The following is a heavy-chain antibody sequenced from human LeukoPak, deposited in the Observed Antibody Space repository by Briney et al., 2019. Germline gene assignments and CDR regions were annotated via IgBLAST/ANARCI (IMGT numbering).Heavy chain of an antibody. V-gene: IGHV3-30*18. CDR2: ISHDGSNK. CDR1: GFTFSSYG. J-gene: IGHJ4*02. CDR3: AKSEEEEAFDY. Sequence: PGGSLRLSCAASGFTFSSYGMHWVRQAPGKGLEWVAVISHDGSNKYYADSVKGRFTISRDNSKNTLYLQMNSLRAEDTAVYYCAKSEEEEAFDYWGQGTLVTVSS.